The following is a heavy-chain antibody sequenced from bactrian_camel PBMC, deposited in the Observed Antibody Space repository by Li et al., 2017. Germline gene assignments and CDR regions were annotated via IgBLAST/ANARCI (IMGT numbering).Heavy chain of an antibody. D-gene: IGHD2*01. CDR2: IYSDGSKT. CDR1: GYTYSSYC. Sequence: HVQLVESGGGSVQAGGSLTLSCVASGYTYSSYCMGWFRQTPGKGLEWVSSIYSDGSKTYYSDSVKGRFTISRDNATNTVYLQMNSLKPEDTAVYYCVSLVGRPLVHQGTQVTVS. V-gene: IGHV3S6*01. J-gene: IGHJ4*01.